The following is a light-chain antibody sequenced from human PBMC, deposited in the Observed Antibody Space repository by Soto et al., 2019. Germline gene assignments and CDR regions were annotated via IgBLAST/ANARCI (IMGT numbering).Light chain of an antibody. J-gene: IGKJ1*01. CDR2: AAS. Sequence: VLTQSPGALSLSPGDRATLSCRASQSVSNNYLAWYQQKPGQAPRLLIYAASNRATGIQDRFSGSGSGTEFTLTISRLEPEDFAVYYCKQYGSSGTXGQGTKVDIK. CDR1: QSVSNNY. CDR3: KQYGSSGT. V-gene: IGKV3-20*01.